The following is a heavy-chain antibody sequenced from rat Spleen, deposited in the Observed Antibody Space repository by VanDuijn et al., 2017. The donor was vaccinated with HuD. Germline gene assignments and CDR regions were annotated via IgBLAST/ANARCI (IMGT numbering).Heavy chain of an antibody. J-gene: IGHJ2*01. D-gene: IGHD1-2*01. CDR1: GFTFSSFP. Sequence: EVQLVESGGGLVQPGRSMKLSCAASGFTFSSFPMAWVRQAPTKGLEWVATISTSGGSTYYRDSVKGRFTISRDNAKSTLYLQMNSLRSEDTATYYCTRGEQLYSHYFDYWGQGVMVTVSS. V-gene: IGHV5-46*01. CDR3: TRGEQLYSHYFDY. CDR2: ISTSGGST.